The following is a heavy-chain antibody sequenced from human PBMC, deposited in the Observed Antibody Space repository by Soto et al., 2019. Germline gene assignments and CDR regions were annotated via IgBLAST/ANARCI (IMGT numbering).Heavy chain of an antibody. Sequence: QVQLVESGGGVVQPGRSLRLSCAASGFTFSSYGMHWVRQAPGKGPEWVAVISYDGSNKYYADSVKGRFTISRDNSKNTLYLQMNSLRAEDTAVYYCAKEGYSSGLDYWGQGTLVTVSS. CDR2: ISYDGSNK. CDR3: AKEGYSSGLDY. CDR1: GFTFSSYG. V-gene: IGHV3-30*18. D-gene: IGHD6-25*01. J-gene: IGHJ4*02.